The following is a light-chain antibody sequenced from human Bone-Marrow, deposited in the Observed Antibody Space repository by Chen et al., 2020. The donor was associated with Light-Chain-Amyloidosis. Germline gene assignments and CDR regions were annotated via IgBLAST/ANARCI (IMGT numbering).Light chain of an antibody. Sequence: QSVLTQPPSASGTPGQRVTISCSGNRSNVGGITVNWYQQLPGLAPRLLIYSNNQRPSGVPDRFSGSKTGTSASLTISGLQSEDEGDYYCAQWDDSMMGRLFGGGTKLTVL. CDR2: SNN. J-gene: IGLJ3*02. CDR3: AQWDDSMMGRL. V-gene: IGLV1-44*01. CDR1: RSNVGGIT.